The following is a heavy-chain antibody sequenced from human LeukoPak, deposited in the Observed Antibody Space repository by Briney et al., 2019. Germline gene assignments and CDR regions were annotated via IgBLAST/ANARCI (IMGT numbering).Heavy chain of an antibody. J-gene: IGHJ4*02. D-gene: IGHD1-26*01. Sequence: ASVTVSCKASGYTFTIYGISWVRQAPGQGLEWMGWISAYNGNTNYAQKLQGRVTMTTDTSTSTAYMELRSLGSDDTAVYYCARDPIVGAKGAPDYWGQGTLVTVSS. V-gene: IGHV1-18*01. CDR3: ARDPIVGAKGAPDY. CDR2: ISAYNGNT. CDR1: GYTFTIYG.